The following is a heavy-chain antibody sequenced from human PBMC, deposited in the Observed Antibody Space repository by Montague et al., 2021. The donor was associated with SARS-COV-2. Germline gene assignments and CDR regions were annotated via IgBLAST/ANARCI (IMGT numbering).Heavy chain of an antibody. D-gene: IGHD3-9*01. CDR3: ARAAGNYDILTGYYDY. CDR1: GFTFSSYA. CDR2: ISYDGSNK. V-gene: IGHV3-30*04. J-gene: IGHJ4*02. Sequence: SLRLSCAASGFTFSSYAMHWVRQAPGKGLEWVAVISYDGSNKYYSDSLNVRFTISRDNSKNTLYLQMNSLRAEDTAVYYCARAAGNYDILTGYYDYWGQGTLVTVSS.